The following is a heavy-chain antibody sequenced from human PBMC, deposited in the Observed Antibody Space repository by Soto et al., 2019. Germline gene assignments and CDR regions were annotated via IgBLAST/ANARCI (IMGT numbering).Heavy chain of an antibody. CDR1: GFTFSSYA. CDR3: ARVAVTSVDY. J-gene: IGHJ4*02. V-gene: IGHV3-30-3*01. D-gene: IGHD2-21*02. Sequence: QVQLVESGGGVVQPGRSLRLSCAASGFTFSSYAMHWVRQASGKGLEWVAVISYDGSNKYYADSVKGRFTISRDNSKNTLYLQMNSLRAEDTAVYYCARVAVTSVDYWGQGTLVTVSS. CDR2: ISYDGSNK.